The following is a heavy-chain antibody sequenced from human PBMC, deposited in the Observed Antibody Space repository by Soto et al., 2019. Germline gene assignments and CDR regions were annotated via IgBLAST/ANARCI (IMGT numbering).Heavy chain of an antibody. J-gene: IGHJ4*02. CDR2: ISGSGGST. D-gene: IGHD6-13*01. CDR3: AKVGQQPSTTYYFDY. Sequence: EVQLLESGGGLVQPGGSLRLSCAASGFTFSSYAMSWVRQAPGKGLEWVSAISGSGGSTYYADSVKGRFTISRDNSKNELYMQMNSLRAEDTAVYYWAKVGQQPSTTYYFDYWGQGTLVTVSS. CDR1: GFTFSSYA. V-gene: IGHV3-23*01.